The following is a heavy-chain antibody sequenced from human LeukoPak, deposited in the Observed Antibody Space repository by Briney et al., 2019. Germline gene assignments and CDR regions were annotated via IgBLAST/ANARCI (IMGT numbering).Heavy chain of an antibody. CDR2: INPDSGGT. J-gene: IGHJ5*02. Sequence: ASVKVSCKASGYTFTGYYIHWVRQAPGQGLECMGWINPDSGGTNYAQKFQGRVTMTRDTSISTAYMELSRLRSDDTAVYYCARGGSGSYFSWLDPWGQGTLVTVSS. V-gene: IGHV1-2*02. CDR3: ARGGSGSYFSWLDP. D-gene: IGHD3-10*01. CDR1: GYTFTGYY.